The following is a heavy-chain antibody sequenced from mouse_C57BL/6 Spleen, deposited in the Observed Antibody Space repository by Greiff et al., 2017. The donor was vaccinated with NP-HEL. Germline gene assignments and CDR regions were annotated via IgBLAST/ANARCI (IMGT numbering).Heavy chain of an antibody. D-gene: IGHD1-1*01. Sequence: VQLQQPGAELVMPGASVKLSCKASGYTFTSYWMPWVKQRPGQGLEWIGEIDPSDSYTNYNQKFKGKSTLTVDKSSSTAYMQLSSLTSEDSAVYYCARADYSGSSPYYFDYWGQGTTLTVSS. CDR1: GYTFTSYW. CDR2: IDPSDSYT. V-gene: IGHV1-69*01. J-gene: IGHJ2*01. CDR3: ARADYSGSSPYYFDY.